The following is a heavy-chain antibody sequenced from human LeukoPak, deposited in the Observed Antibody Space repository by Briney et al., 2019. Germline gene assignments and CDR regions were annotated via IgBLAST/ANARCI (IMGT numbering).Heavy chain of an antibody. D-gene: IGHD2-2*01. V-gene: IGHV3-23*01. CDR1: EFTFSSYA. J-gene: IGHJ4*02. CDR2: ISGSGKTT. CDR3: AKSRSSSSSHFDY. Sequence: GGSLRLSCAASEFTFSSYAMSWVRQAPGKGLEWVSTISGSGKTTYYADSVKGRFTISRDNSRNTLYLQMNSLRAEDTAVYYCAKSRSSSSSHFDYWGQGTLVTVFS.